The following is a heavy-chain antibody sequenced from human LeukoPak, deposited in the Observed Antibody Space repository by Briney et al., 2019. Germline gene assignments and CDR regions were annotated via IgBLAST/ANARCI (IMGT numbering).Heavy chain of an antibody. Sequence: PGGSLRLSCAASGFTFSSYEMNWVRQAPGKGLAWVSFISGTSSYIYYADSVKGRFTISRDNAKNSLYLQMNSLRAEDTAVYYCAREGIDLYYDSSAYYFDNWGQGTLVTVSS. CDR1: GFTFSSYE. V-gene: IGHV3-21*01. D-gene: IGHD3-22*01. CDR3: AREGIDLYYDSSAYYFDN. J-gene: IGHJ4*02. CDR2: ISGTSSYI.